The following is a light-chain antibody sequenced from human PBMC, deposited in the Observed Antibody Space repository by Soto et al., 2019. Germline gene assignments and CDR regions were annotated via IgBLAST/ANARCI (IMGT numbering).Light chain of an antibody. CDR1: QTVRNNY. Sequence: EFVLTQSPGTLSLSPGERTTLSCRASQTVRNNYLAWYQQKPGQAPTLLIYDASNRATGIPDRFSGGGSGTDFTLTISRLEPEDFAVYYCQQFASDPLTFGGGTKVEIK. CDR3: QQFASDPLT. CDR2: DAS. J-gene: IGKJ4*01. V-gene: IGKV3-20*01.